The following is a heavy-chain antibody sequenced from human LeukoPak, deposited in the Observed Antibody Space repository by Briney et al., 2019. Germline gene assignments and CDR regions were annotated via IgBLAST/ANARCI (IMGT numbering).Heavy chain of an antibody. CDR2: ISSSGSAV. J-gene: IGHJ4*02. Sequence: GRSLRLSCVASGFTFSSYELNWVRQAPGKGLEWVSHISSSGSAVYYADSVKGRFTISRDNAKNSLYLRMNSLRAEDTAVYYCARRYCSSTSCLLDYWGQRTLVTVSS. D-gene: IGHD2-2*01. CDR1: GFTFSSYE. V-gene: IGHV3-48*03. CDR3: ARRYCSSTSCLLDY.